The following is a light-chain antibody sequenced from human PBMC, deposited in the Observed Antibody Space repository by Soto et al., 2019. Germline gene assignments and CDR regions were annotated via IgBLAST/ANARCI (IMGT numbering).Light chain of an antibody. CDR3: QHYNSYSH. V-gene: IGKV1-5*01. CDR1: QSISRW. Sequence: IQMTQSPSTLSASVGDRVTITCRASQSISRWLDWYQQKPGKAPKLLIYDVSSLQGGVPSRFSGTGSGTEFTLTISSLQPDDFATYYCQHYNSYSHFGQGTRLEIK. J-gene: IGKJ5*01. CDR2: DVS.